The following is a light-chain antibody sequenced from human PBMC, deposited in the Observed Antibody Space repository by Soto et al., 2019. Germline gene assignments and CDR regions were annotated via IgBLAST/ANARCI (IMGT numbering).Light chain of an antibody. Sequence: DIQMTQSPSAMSASVGDRVTITCRASQDIRNYLGWYQQKPGGVPQRLIYAASNLPVGVPSRFSGGGSGTDFTLTISSLQPEDFATYFCLQYFTYPYTFGQGTKLEIK. CDR1: QDIRNY. CDR3: LQYFTYPYT. J-gene: IGKJ2*01. V-gene: IGKV1-17*03. CDR2: AAS.